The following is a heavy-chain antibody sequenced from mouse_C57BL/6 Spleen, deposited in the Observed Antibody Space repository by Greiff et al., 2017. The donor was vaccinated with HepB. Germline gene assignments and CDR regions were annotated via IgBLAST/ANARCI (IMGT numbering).Heavy chain of an antibody. V-gene: IGHV1-81*01. J-gene: IGHJ4*01. CDR3: ARSPEDYAMCY. CDR1: GYTFTSYG. CDR2: IYPRSGNT. Sequence: VQLQQSGAELARPGASVKLSCKASGYTFTSYGISWVKQRTGQGLEWIGEIYPRSGNTYYNEKFKGKATLTAAKYSSTAYMELRSLTSEDSAVYFCARSPEDYAMCYWGQGTSVTVSS.